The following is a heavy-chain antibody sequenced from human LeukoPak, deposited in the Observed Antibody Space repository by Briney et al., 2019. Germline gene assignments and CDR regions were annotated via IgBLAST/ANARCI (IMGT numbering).Heavy chain of an antibody. D-gene: IGHD2-2*01. Sequence: TLSLTCTVSGGSISSGSYYWSWIRQPAGKGLEWIGRIYTSGSTNHNPSLKSRVTISVDTSKNQFSLKLSSVTAADTAVYYCARVGGYCSSTSCYRHFDYWGQGTLVTVSS. CDR1: GGSISSGSYY. CDR3: ARVGGYCSSTSCYRHFDY. J-gene: IGHJ4*02. V-gene: IGHV4-61*02. CDR2: IYTSGST.